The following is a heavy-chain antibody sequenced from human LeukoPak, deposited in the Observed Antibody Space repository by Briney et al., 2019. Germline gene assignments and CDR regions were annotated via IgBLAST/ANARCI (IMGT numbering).Heavy chain of an antibody. Sequence: SDTLSLTCTVSGGSISSSSYYWGWIRQPPGKGLEWVGSIYYSGSTYYNPSLKSRVTISVDTSKNQFSLKLSSVTAADTAVYYCARQGCSGGSGYSPRALNWFDPWGQGTLVTVSS. CDR1: GGSISSSSYY. D-gene: IGHD2-15*01. CDR3: ARQGCSGGSGYSPRALNWFDP. V-gene: IGHV4-39*01. CDR2: IYYSGST. J-gene: IGHJ5*02.